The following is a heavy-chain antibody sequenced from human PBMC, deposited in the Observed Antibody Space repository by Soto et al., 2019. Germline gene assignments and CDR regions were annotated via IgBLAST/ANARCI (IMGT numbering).Heavy chain of an antibody. CDR1: GFTFSSYE. Sequence: GGSLSLSCTASGFTFSSYEMNWVRQAPGKGLEWVSYISTSGTTIYYADSVKGRFTISRDNAKNSLSLQMNSLRAEDTALYYCASKYSYWGQGTLVTVSS. CDR3: ASKYSY. V-gene: IGHV3-48*03. CDR2: ISTSGTTI. D-gene: IGHD2-21*01. J-gene: IGHJ4*02.